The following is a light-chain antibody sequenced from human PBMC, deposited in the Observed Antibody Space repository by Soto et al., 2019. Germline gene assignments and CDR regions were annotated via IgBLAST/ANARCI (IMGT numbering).Light chain of an antibody. CDR2: SAS. Sequence: AIQLTQSPSSLSASVGDRVTIACRTGQDIGTALAWYRQKPGRAPELLIYSASTLHTGVSSRFAGGGSATDFTLTISSLQPEDFADYFCQQFKHSPLTFGGGTTVQI. V-gene: IGKV1D-13*01. CDR1: QDIGTA. J-gene: IGKJ4*01. CDR3: QQFKHSPLT.